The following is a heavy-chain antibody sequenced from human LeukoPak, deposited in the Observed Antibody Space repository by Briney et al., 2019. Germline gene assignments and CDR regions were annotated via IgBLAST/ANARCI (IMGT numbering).Heavy chain of an antibody. Sequence: GGSLRLSCAASGFTFSSYAMSWVRQAPGKGLEWVSVIYSDGSTYYADSVKGRFTISRDNSKNTLYLQMNSLRAEDTAVYYCARGAAAWTQFDPWGQGTLVTVSS. J-gene: IGHJ5*02. D-gene: IGHD3/OR15-3a*01. CDR3: ARGAAAWTQFDP. V-gene: IGHV3-53*01. CDR1: GFTFSSYA. CDR2: IYSDGST.